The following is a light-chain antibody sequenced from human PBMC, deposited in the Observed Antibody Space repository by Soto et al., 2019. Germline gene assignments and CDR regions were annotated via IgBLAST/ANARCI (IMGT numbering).Light chain of an antibody. CDR1: QSVSSN. V-gene: IGKV3-15*01. CDR2: GAS. CDR3: QQYNNWPRT. J-gene: IGKJ1*01. Sequence: ERVITQSRAAVSVSPGERATLSCRASQSVSSNLAWYQQKPGQAPRLLIYGASTRATGIPARFSGSGSGTEFTLTISSLQSEDFAVYYCQQYNNWPRTFGQGTKVDIK.